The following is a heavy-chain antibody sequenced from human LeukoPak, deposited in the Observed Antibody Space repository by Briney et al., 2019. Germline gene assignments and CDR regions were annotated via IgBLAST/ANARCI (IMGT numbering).Heavy chain of an antibody. J-gene: IGHJ4*02. D-gene: IGHD5-12*01. CDR2: ISGSGGST. CDR3: AKALKVAGGALDY. CDR1: GFTLSSYG. V-gene: IGHV3-23*01. Sequence: GGSLRLSCAASGFTLSSYGMTWVRQAPGKGLEWVSAISGSGGSTYYADSVKGRFTISRDNSKNTLYLQMNSLRAEDTAVYYCAKALKVAGGALDYWGQGTLVTVSS.